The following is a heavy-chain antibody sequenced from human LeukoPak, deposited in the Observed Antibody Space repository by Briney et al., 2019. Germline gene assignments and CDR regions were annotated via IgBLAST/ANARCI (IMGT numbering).Heavy chain of an antibody. Sequence: PGGSLRLSCAASGFTFSSYEMNWVRQAPGKGLEWVSYISSSGSTIYYADSVKGRFTISRDNAKNSLYLQMNSLRAEDTAVYYCARDLKRWLPSELDYWGQGTLVTVSS. D-gene: IGHD5-24*01. CDR3: ARDLKRWLPSELDY. J-gene: IGHJ4*02. CDR1: GFTFSSYE. CDR2: ISSSGSTI. V-gene: IGHV3-48*03.